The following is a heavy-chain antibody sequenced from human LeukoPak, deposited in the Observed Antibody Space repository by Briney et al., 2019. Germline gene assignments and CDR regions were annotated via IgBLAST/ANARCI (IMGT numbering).Heavy chain of an antibody. Sequence: ASVKVSCKASGYTFTSYGISWVRQAPGQGLEWMGWISAYNGNANYAQKLQGRVTMTTDTSTSTAYMELRSLRSDDTAVYYCARDGGYYYDSSGLNNFDYWGQGTLVTVSS. J-gene: IGHJ4*02. CDR3: ARDGGYYYDSSGLNNFDY. CDR1: GYTFTSYG. D-gene: IGHD3-22*01. V-gene: IGHV1-18*01. CDR2: ISAYNGNA.